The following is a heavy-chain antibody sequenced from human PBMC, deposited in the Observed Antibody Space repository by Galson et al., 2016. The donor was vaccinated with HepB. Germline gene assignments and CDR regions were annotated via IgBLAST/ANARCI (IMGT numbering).Heavy chain of an antibody. D-gene: IGHD5-24*01. CDR1: GFTFDDFG. Sequence: SLRLSCAASGFTFDDFGMSWVRQAPGKGLEWVSGINWSGEITRYADSVKGRFTISRDNTRNSLFLQMNSLRAEDTALHHCVRVRSVGLQDAFDIWGQGTMVTVSS. CDR2: INWSGEIT. CDR3: VRVRSVGLQDAFDI. J-gene: IGHJ3*02. V-gene: IGHV3-20*01.